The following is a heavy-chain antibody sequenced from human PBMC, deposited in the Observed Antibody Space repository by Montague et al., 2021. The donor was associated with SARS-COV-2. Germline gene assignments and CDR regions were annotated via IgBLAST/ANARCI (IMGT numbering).Heavy chain of an antibody. CDR1: GFSFSSYH. CDR3: ARASWIVATVPDY. D-gene: IGHD5-12*01. V-gene: IGHV3-21*01. Sequence: YLSLSLAASGFSFSSYHMNWVRQAPGKGLEWVSSISPSGDYIYSADSLKGRFIISRDNAKNSLYLQMSSLRAEDTAIYYCARASWIVATVPDYWGQGTLVTVSS. CDR2: ISPSGDYI. J-gene: IGHJ4*02.